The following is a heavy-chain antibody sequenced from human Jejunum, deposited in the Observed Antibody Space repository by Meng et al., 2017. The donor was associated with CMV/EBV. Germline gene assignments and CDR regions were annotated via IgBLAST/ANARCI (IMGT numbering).Heavy chain of an antibody. D-gene: IGHD1-7*01. J-gene: IGHJ3*02. CDR1: GGSLSSYY. CDR3: ARIGTTSRFGSFDI. Sequence: SGGSLSSYYCSYIRQPPGKGLEWIAYIYYSGSTNYNPSLRSRVIISVDTSKNQFSLKLSSVTAADTAVYYCARIGTTSRFGSFDIWGQGTMVTVSS. CDR2: IYYSGST. V-gene: IGHV4-59*01.